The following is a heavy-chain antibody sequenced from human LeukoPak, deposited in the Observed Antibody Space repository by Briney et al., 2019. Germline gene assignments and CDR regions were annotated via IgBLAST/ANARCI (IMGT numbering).Heavy chain of an antibody. D-gene: IGHD3-22*01. Sequence: GGSLRLSCAASGFTFSSYAMSWVRQAPGKGLEWVSAISGSGGSTYYADSVKGRFTISRDNSKNTLYLQTNSLRAEDTAVYYCAKEMVVRATYYYDSSGYYPFDYWGQGTLVTVSS. CDR2: ISGSGGST. CDR3: AKEMVVRATYYYDSSGYYPFDY. V-gene: IGHV3-23*01. J-gene: IGHJ4*02. CDR1: GFTFSSYA.